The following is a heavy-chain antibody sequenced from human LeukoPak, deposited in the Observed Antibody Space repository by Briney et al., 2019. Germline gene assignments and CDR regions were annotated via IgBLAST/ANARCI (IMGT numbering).Heavy chain of an antibody. CDR2: IRSKANSYAT. V-gene: IGHV3-73*01. CDR1: GFTFSGSA. CDR3: TRYDSSGYYHDAFDI. Sequence: GGSLRLSCAASGFTFSGSAMHWVRQASGKGLEWVGRIRSKANSYATAYAASVKGRFTISRDDSKNTAYLQMNSLKTEDTAVYYCTRYDSSGYYHDAFDIWGQGTMVTVSS. J-gene: IGHJ3*02. D-gene: IGHD3-22*01.